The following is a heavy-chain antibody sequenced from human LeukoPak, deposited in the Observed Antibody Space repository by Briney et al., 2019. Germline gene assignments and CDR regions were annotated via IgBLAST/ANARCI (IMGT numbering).Heavy chain of an antibody. Sequence: PGGSLRLSCAASGFTFSSYAMNWVRQAPGKGLEWVSGISGSGGSTYYVDSVKGRFTISRDNSKNTLYLQMNTLRAEDTAVYYCARDISTITMIVVAPGRGIDYWGQGTLVTVSS. D-gene: IGHD3-22*01. CDR3: ARDISTITMIVVAPGRGIDY. CDR1: GFTFSSYA. CDR2: ISGSGGST. J-gene: IGHJ4*02. V-gene: IGHV3-23*01.